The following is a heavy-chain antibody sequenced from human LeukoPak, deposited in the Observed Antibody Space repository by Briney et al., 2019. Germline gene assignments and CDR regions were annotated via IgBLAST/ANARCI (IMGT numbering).Heavy chain of an antibody. CDR1: GGSIKNNY. CDR2: VYSNGNT. J-gene: IGHJ2*01. Sequence: PSETLSLTCTVSGGSIKNNYWSWIRQPPGKALKWIGYVYSNGNTNYNPSLKSRVTMSIETSKNQFSLKVPSVTAADTAVYYCAGGTFDGPLYGTYWYFHVWGRGTLVTVSS. CDR3: AGGTFDGPLYGTYWYFHV. V-gene: IGHV4-59*01. D-gene: IGHD1-14*01.